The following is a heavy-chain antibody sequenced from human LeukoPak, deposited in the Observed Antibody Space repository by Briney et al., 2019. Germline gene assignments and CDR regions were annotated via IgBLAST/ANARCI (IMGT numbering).Heavy chain of an antibody. CDR1: GFTFSTYG. D-gene: IGHD2-2*01. J-gene: IGHJ6*02. CDR2: ISYDGSNK. CDR3: AKVAPYCSSTNCYHSPYYGMDV. V-gene: IGHV3-30*18. Sequence: PGGSLRLSCAASGFTFSTYGMHWVRQAPGKGLEWVAVISYDGSNKYYADSAKGRFTISRDSSKDTLYLQMNSLRVEDTAVYYCAKVAPYCSSTNCYHSPYYGMDVWGQGTTVTVSS.